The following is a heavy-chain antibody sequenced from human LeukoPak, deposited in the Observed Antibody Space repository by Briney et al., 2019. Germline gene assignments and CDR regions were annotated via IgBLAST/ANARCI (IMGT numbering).Heavy chain of an antibody. CDR3: ARARMVRGGNNWFDP. CDR2: IIPICGTA. CDR1: GCTFSSYA. J-gene: IGHJ5*02. D-gene: IGHD3-10*01. Sequence: ASVKVSCKASGCTFSSYAISWVRQAPGQGLEWMGGIIPICGTANYAQKFQGRVTITADESTSTAYMELSSLRSEDTAVYYCARARMVRGGNNWFDPWGQGTLVTVSS. V-gene: IGHV1-69*01.